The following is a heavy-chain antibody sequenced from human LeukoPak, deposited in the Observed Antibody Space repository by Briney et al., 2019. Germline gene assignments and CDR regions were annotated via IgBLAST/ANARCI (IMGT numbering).Heavy chain of an antibody. Sequence: GESLKISCKGSGYSFSSYWIGWVRQMPGKGLEWMGIMYPGDSDTRYSPSFQGQVTISADKSISTAYLQWNSLKASDTAMYYCASNSLDDTFDYWGQGTLVTVSS. V-gene: IGHV5-51*01. J-gene: IGHJ4*02. CDR1: GYSFSSYW. CDR3: ASNSLDDTFDY. D-gene: IGHD3-9*01. CDR2: MYPGDSDT.